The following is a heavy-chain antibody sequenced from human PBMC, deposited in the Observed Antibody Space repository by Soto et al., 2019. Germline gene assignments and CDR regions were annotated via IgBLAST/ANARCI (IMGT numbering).Heavy chain of an antibody. D-gene: IGHD1-26*01. CDR2: INHSGST. V-gene: IGHV4-34*01. CDR1: GGSFSGYY. J-gene: IGHJ4*02. Sequence: PSETLSLTCAVYGGSFSGYYWTWIRQPPGTGLEWIGEINHSGSTNYNPSLKSRVTISVDKSKNQFSPKLSSVTAADTAVYYCARVYSGSYSDSWGQGTLVTVSS. CDR3: ARVYSGSYSDS.